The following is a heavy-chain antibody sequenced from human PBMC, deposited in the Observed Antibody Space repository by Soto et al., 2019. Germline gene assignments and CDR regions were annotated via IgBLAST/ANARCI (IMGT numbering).Heavy chain of an antibody. CDR2: ISSSSSYI. CDR3: ARGRYSRSWYMAGGWFDP. V-gene: IGHV3-21*01. J-gene: IGHJ5*02. CDR1: GFTFSSYS. D-gene: IGHD6-13*01. Sequence: EVQLVESGGGLVKPGGSLRLSCAASGFTFSSYSMNWVRQAPGKGLEWVSSISSSSSYIYYADSVKGRFTISRDNAKNSLYLQMNILRAVDTAVYYWARGRYSRSWYMAGGWFDPCCQVTLVTVSS.